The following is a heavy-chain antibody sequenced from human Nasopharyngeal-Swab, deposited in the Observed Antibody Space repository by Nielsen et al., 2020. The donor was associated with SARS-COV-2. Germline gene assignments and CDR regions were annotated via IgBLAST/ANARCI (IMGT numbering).Heavy chain of an antibody. D-gene: IGHD3-10*01. CDR3: AKGGDMDV. Sequence: GESLKISCEASGFVFSIYGMQRVRQAPGKGLEGVALITSDESHKFYADSVRGRFAVSRDNSRNTLYLQMNTLRTEDTAVYYCAKGGDMDVWGQGTTVTVSS. V-gene: IGHV3-30*18. CDR2: ITSDESHK. J-gene: IGHJ6*02. CDR1: GFVFSIYG.